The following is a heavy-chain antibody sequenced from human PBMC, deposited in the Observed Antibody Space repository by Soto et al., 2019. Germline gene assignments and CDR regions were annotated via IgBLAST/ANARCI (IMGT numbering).Heavy chain of an antibody. CDR2: IIPIFGTA. V-gene: IGHV1-69*01. Sequence: QVPLVQSGAEVKKPGSSVKVSCKASGGTFSSYAISWVRQAPGQGLEWMGGIIPIFGTANYAQKFQGRVTITADESTSTAYMELSSLRSEDTAVYYCARTHYDSSGYYSRWFDPWGQGTLVTVSS. CDR3: ARTHYDSSGYYSRWFDP. J-gene: IGHJ5*02. D-gene: IGHD3-22*01. CDR1: GGTFSSYA.